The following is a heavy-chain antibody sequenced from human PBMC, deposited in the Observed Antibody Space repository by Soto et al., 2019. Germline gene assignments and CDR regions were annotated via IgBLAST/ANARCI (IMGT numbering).Heavy chain of an antibody. Sequence: EVQLVETGGGLIQPGGSLRLSCAASGFTVSTNYMSWVRQAPGKGLEWVSLIYSGGSTYYADSVKGRFTISSDNSKNTLYLQMNSLRAEETAGYYCARRSSGYPYYFDYWGQGTLVTVSS. CDR2: IYSGGST. V-gene: IGHV3-53*02. D-gene: IGHD3-22*01. CDR1: GFTVSTNY. CDR3: ARRSSGYPYYFDY. J-gene: IGHJ4*02.